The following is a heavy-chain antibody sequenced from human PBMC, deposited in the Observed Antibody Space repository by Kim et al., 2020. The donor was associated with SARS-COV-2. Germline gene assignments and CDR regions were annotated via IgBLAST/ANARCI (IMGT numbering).Heavy chain of an antibody. J-gene: IGHJ4*02. D-gene: IGHD6-13*01. CDR3: ARGLRIAAAGTYFDY. Sequence: SETLSLTCAVYGGSFSGYYWSWIRQPPGKGLEWIGEINHSGSTNYNPSLKSRVTISVDTSKNQFSLKLSSVTAADTAVYYCARGLRIAAAGTYFDYWGQGTLVTVSS. V-gene: IGHV4-34*01. CDR2: INHSGST. CDR1: GGSFSGYY.